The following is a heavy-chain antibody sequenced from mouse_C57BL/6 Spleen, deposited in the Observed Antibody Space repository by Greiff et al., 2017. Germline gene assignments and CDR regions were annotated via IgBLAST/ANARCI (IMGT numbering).Heavy chain of an antibody. V-gene: IGHV1-26*01. CDR1: GYTFTDYY. CDR3: ARSLIYYALDY. Sequence: VQLQQSGPELVKPGASVKISCKASGYTFTDYYMNWVKQSHGKSLEWIGDINPNNGGTSYNQKFKGKATLTVDKSSSTAYMELRSLTSEDSAVYYCARSLIYYALDYWGQGTTLTVSS. J-gene: IGHJ2*01. CDR2: INPNNGGT. D-gene: IGHD2-1*01.